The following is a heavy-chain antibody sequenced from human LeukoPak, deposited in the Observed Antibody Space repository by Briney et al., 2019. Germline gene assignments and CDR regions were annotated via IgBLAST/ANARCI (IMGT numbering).Heavy chain of an antibody. CDR3: AKGGTTVTTNYFDY. CDR1: GLTFSSYG. V-gene: IGHV3-30*18. Sequence: GGSLRLSCAASGLTFSSYGMHWVRQAPGKGLEWVAVISYDGSNKYYADSVKGRFTISRDNSKNTLYLQMNSLRAGDTAVYYCAKGGTTVTTNYFDYWGQGTLVTVSS. J-gene: IGHJ4*02. CDR2: ISYDGSNK. D-gene: IGHD4-17*01.